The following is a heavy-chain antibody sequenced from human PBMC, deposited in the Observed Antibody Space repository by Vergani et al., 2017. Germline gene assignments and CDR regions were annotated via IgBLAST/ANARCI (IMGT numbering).Heavy chain of an antibody. Sequence: QVQLVQSGAEVKKPGSSVKVSCKASGGTFSSSAISWVRQAPGQGLEWMGGIIPIFGTANYAQKFQGRVTITADESTSTAYMELSSLRSEDTAVYYCARSNRGSYYGGDYYYYGMDVWGQGTTVTVSS. D-gene: IGHD1-26*01. J-gene: IGHJ6*02. CDR1: GGTFSSSA. CDR3: ARSNRGSYYGGDYYYYGMDV. V-gene: IGHV1-69*12. CDR2: IIPIFGTA.